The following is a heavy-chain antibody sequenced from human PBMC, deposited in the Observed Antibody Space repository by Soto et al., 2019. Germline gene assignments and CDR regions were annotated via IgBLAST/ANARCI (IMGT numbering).Heavy chain of an antibody. CDR1: GYAFTTYG. Sequence: QVHLVQSGAEVKKPGASVKVSCKGSGYAFTTYGITWVRQAPGQGLEWMGWISAHSGNTNYAQKLQGRVTVTRDTSTSQAYMELRSPRSDDTAVYYCARGRYGDYWGQGALVTVSS. D-gene: IGHD1-1*01. V-gene: IGHV1-18*01. J-gene: IGHJ4*02. CDR2: ISAHSGNT. CDR3: ARGRYGDY.